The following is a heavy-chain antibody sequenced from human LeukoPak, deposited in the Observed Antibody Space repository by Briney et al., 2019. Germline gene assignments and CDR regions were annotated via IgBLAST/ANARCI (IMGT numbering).Heavy chain of an antibody. Sequence: ASVTVSCKASGYTFTGYYMHWVRQAPGQGLEWMGRINPNSGGTNYAQRFQGRVTMTRDTSISTAYMELSRLRSDDTAVYYCAREGAWDGYNIYGLDVWGQGTTVIVS. CDR2: INPNSGGT. D-gene: IGHD5-24*01. CDR3: AREGAWDGYNIYGLDV. V-gene: IGHV1-2*06. J-gene: IGHJ6*02. CDR1: GYTFTGYY.